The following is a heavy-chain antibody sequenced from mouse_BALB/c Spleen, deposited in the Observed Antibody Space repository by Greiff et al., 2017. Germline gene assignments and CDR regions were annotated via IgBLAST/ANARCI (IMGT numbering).Heavy chain of an antibody. V-gene: IGHV5-4*02. D-gene: IGHD2-10*01. J-gene: IGHJ3*01. CDR3: ARGGSYYGNFCAY. CDR2: ISDGGSYT. Sequence: EVHLVESGGGLVKPGGSLKLSCAASGFTFSDYYMYWVRQTPEKRLEWVATISDGGSYTYYPDSVKGRFTISRDNAKNKLYLQMSSLKSEDTAMYYCARGGSYYGNFCAYWGQGTLVTVSA. CDR1: GFTFSDYY.